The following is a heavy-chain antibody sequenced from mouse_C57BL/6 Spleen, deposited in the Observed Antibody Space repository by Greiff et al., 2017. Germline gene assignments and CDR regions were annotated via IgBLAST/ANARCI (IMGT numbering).Heavy chain of an antibody. V-gene: IGHV14-4*01. CDR2: IDPETGDT. CDR3: TSLSSGYVGY. D-gene: IGHD3-2*02. J-gene: IGHJ2*01. CDR1: GFNIKDDY. Sequence: EVQLQQSGAELVRPGASVKLSCTASGFNIKDDYMHWVKQRPEQGLEWIGWIDPETGDTAYAPKIPGKATITADTSSNTAYLQLSSLTSEDTAVYYCTSLSSGYVGYWGQGTTLTVSA.